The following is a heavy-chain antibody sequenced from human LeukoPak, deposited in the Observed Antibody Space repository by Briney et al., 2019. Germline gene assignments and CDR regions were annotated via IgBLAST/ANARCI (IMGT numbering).Heavy chain of an antibody. V-gene: IGHV4-59*01. Sequence: SETLSLTCTVSGGSISSYYWSWIRQPPGKRLEWIGYIYYSGSTNYNPSLKSRVTISVDTSKNQFSLKLSSVTAADTAVYYCARLAVAGYYYYYYMDVWGNGTTVTISS. CDR3: ARLAVAGYYYYYYMDV. CDR1: GGSISSYY. CDR2: IYYSGST. J-gene: IGHJ6*03. D-gene: IGHD6-19*01.